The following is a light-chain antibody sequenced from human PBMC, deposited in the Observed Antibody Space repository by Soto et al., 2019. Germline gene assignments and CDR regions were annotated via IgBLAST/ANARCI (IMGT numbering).Light chain of an antibody. CDR3: QQYNSWPPIT. J-gene: IGKJ5*01. Sequence: EIELTQSPGTLSLSPGARATLSCRASQSVSSSYLAWYQQKPGQAPRLLIYGASSRATGIPDRFSGSGSGTEFTLTISSLQSEDFVVYYCQQYNSWPPITFGQGKRLEIK. V-gene: IGKV3-20*01. CDR2: GAS. CDR1: QSVSSSY.